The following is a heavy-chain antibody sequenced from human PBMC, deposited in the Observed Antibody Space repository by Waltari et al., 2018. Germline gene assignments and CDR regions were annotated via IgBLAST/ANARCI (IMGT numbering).Heavy chain of an antibody. J-gene: IGHJ4*02. CDR1: GFNLRTYG. Sequence: QVQLVESGGGVVQPGGSLRLSCAASGFNLRTYGMHWVRQVPGTGLEWGARLYPDLSNEDPADSVKGRFSVTRDNAKNTMYLHMNGLRVEDTGVYYCARDRAEYSSSVPFDYWGQGTLVTVSS. CDR2: LYPDLSNE. CDR3: ARDRAEYSSSVPFDY. D-gene: IGHD6-6*01. V-gene: IGHV3-33*01.